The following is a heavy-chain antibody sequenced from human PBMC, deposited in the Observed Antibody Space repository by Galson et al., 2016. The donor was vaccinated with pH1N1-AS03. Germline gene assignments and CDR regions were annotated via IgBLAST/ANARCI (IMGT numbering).Heavy chain of an antibody. CDR3: ARDRYRDTSTDFYESAY. Sequence: SGAEVKKPGESLKISCKASAGTFATFAVSWVRQARGQGLEWMGGVIPLSGTTNYAQKFQGRVTITADDSTGTAYMELSSLRSDDTAVYYCARDRYRDTSTDFYESAYWGQGTLVTVSS. V-gene: IGHV1-69*01. J-gene: IGHJ4*02. D-gene: IGHD2/OR15-2a*01. CDR1: AGTFATFA. CDR2: VIPLSGTT.